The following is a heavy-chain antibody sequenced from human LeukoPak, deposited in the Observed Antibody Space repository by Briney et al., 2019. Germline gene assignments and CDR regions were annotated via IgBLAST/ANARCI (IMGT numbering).Heavy chain of an antibody. CDR2: IFYNGAT. CDR1: GGSITNYY. CDR3: ARHDDVPVIRRGFDY. V-gene: IGHV4-59*08. D-gene: IGHD2-21*02. J-gene: IGHJ4*02. Sequence: SETLSLTCTVSGGSITNYYGSWIRQPPGKGLEWSGYIFYNGATYYNPSLQSRVTISVDTSKNYFSLNLVSVTAADTAMYYCARHDDVPVIRRGFDYWGQGILITVSS.